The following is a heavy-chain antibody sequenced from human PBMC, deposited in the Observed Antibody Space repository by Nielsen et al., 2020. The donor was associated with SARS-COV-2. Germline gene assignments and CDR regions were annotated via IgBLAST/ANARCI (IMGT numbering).Heavy chain of an antibody. J-gene: IGHJ4*02. CDR1: GFTFGTYG. V-gene: IGHV3-30*18. CDR2: ISYDGSNK. Sequence: GGSLRLSCAASGFTFGTYGMHWVRQAPGKGLEWVAAISYDGSNKYYVDSVKGRFTIPRDNSKNTLYLQMSSLREEDTAVYYCAKDWTAIVVVPSGGVDYWGQGTLVTVSS. CDR3: AKDWTAIVVVPSGGVDY. D-gene: IGHD2-15*01.